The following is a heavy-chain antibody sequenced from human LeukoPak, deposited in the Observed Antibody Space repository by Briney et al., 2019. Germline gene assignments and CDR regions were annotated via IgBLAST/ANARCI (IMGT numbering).Heavy chain of an antibody. CDR3: ATARHYGDYDY. D-gene: IGHD4-17*01. J-gene: IGHJ4*02. CDR2: ISPNSGAT. CDR1: GYTFTGYY. V-gene: IGHV1-2*02. Sequence: GASVKLSCKASGYTFTGYYMHWVRQAPGQGLEWMGCISPNSGATNYAQKFQGRVTLTRDTSISTAYMELSGLRSDDTAVYYCATARHYGDYDYWGQGTLVTVSS.